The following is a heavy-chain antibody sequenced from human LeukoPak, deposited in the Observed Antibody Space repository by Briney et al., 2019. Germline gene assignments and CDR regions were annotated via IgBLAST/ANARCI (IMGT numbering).Heavy chain of an antibody. D-gene: IGHD6-19*01. V-gene: IGHV3-23*01. J-gene: IGHJ4*02. CDR2: ISGSGGST. CDR3: AKGSGWPATPEEYFDY. Sequence: GGSLRLSCAASGSGFTVSSNYMSWVRQAPGTGLEWVSAISGSGGSTYYADSVKGRFTISRDNSKNTLYLQMNSLRAEDTAVYYCAKGSGWPATPEEYFDYWGQGTLVTVSS. CDR1: GSGFTVSSNY.